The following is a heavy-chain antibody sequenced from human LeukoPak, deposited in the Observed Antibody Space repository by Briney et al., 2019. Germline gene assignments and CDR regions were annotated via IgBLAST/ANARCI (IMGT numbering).Heavy chain of an antibody. CDR3: ASSGYSSGWYFGY. V-gene: IGHV4-34*01. CDR1: GGSFSGYY. D-gene: IGHD6-19*01. J-gene: IGHJ4*02. CDR2: INHSGST. Sequence: PSETLSLTCAVYGGSFSGYYWSWIRQPPGKGLEWIGEINHSGSTNYNPSLKSRVTISVDTSKNQISLKLSSVTAADTAVYYCASSGYSSGWYFGYWGQGTLVTVSS.